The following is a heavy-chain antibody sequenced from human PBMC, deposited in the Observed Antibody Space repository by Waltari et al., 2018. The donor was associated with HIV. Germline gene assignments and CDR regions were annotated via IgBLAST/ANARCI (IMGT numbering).Heavy chain of an antibody. Sequence: QVHLQQWGAGLLKSSETLSLTCAVYGDSFSGYYWNWIRQHPGKGLEWIGEINPGESANYTPSLKSRVSISVDTSKNHFSLNLRSVTAADTAVYYCARGYYYDSSGHYQFDYWGHGSLVTVSS. D-gene: IGHD3-22*01. CDR2: INPGESA. V-gene: IGHV4-34*01. CDR3: ARGYYYDSSGHYQFDY. CDR1: GDSFSGYY. J-gene: IGHJ4*01.